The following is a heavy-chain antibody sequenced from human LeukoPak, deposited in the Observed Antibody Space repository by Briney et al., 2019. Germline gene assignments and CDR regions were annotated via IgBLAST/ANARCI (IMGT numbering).Heavy chain of an antibody. V-gene: IGHV3-7*03. CDR1: GFTFSSYA. D-gene: IGHD4/OR15-4a*01. J-gene: IGHJ6*02. CDR3: ARDLAAGAYYYGMDV. CDR2: IKQDGSEK. Sequence: PGGSLRLSCAASGFTFSSYAMNWVRQAPGKGLESVANIKQDGSEKYYVDSVKGRFTISRDNAKNSLYLQMNSLRAEDTAVYYCARDLAAGAYYYGMDVWGQGTTVTVSS.